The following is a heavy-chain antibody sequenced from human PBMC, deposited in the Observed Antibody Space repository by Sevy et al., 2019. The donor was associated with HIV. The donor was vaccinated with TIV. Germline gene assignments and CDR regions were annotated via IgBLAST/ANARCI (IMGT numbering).Heavy chain of an antibody. CDR3: ARRRVEDYYGSGTPPLVNGPFDI. Sequence: SETLSLTCTVSGGSISSSDNYWGWIRQPPGKGLDWIESSYYSGSTYYNPSLKSRVTMSVDTSKNQFSLKLRSVTAAETAVYYCARRRVEDYYGSGTPPLVNGPFDIWGQGTMVTVSS. V-gene: IGHV4-39*01. CDR1: GGSISSSDNY. CDR2: SYYSGST. D-gene: IGHD3-10*01. J-gene: IGHJ3*02.